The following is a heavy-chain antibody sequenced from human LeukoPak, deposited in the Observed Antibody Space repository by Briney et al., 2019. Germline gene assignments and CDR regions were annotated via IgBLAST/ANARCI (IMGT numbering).Heavy chain of an antibody. CDR3: ARPSGWYFDY. J-gene: IGHJ4*02. Sequence: SETLSLTCTVSGGSISSSSYYWGWIRQPPGKGLEGIGSIYYSGSTYYNPSLKSRVTISVDTSKNQFSLKLSSVTAADTAVYYCARPSGWYFDYWGQGTLVTVSS. D-gene: IGHD6-19*01. CDR1: GGSISSSSYY. CDR2: IYYSGST. V-gene: IGHV4-39*01.